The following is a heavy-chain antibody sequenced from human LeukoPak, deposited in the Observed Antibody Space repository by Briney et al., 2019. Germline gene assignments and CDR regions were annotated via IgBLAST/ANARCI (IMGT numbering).Heavy chain of an antibody. J-gene: IGHJ4*02. Sequence: PGGSLRLSCAASGFTFSSYAMSWVRQAPGKGLEWVSAISGSGGSTYYADSVKGRFTISRDNSKNTLYLQMNSLRAEDTAVYYCVKDTIAAAGWDVDYWGQGTLVTVSS. CDR3: VKDTIAAAGWDVDY. V-gene: IGHV3-23*01. CDR2: ISGSGGST. CDR1: GFTFSSYA. D-gene: IGHD6-13*01.